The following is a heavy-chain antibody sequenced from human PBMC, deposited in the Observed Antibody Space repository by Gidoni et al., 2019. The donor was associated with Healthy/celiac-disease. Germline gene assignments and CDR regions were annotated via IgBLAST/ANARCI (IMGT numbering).Heavy chain of an antibody. CDR1: GGSFSGSY. Sequence: QVQLQQWGAGLLKPSETLSLTCAVYGGSFSGSYWSWIRQPPGTGLEWIGESNHSGSTNYNPTLKSRVTISVDTSKNQFSLKLSSVTAADTAVYYCARVLGAYGSGSSHYGMDVWGQGTTVTVSS. V-gene: IGHV4-34*01. J-gene: IGHJ6*02. CDR2: SNHSGST. D-gene: IGHD3-10*01. CDR3: ARVLGAYGSGSSHYGMDV.